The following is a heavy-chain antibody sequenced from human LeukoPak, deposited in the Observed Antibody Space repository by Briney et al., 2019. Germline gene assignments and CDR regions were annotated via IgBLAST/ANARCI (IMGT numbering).Heavy chain of an antibody. CDR2: ISGSGGST. D-gene: IGHD4-17*01. CDR3: ANLGDFVDY. CDR1: GFTFSGHW. J-gene: IGHJ4*02. V-gene: IGHV3-23*01. Sequence: PGGSLRLSCTASGFTFSGHWMSWVRQAPGEGPEWVSAISGSGGSTYYADSVKGRFTISRDNSKNTLYLQMNSLGAEDTAVYYCANLGDFVDYWGQGTLVTVSS.